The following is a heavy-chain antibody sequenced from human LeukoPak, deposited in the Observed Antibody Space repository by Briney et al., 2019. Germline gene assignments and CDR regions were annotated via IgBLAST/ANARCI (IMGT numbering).Heavy chain of an antibody. CDR1: GFSFSSHS. Sequence: GGSLRLSCEASGFSFSSHSMNWVRQAPGKGLEWVSYISSGSETIYYADSVKGRFTISRDNAKNSLFLQMDSLRAEDTAVYYCARGGVTMVRGVLGYFDYWGQGTLVTVSS. CDR2: ISSGSETI. J-gene: IGHJ4*02. CDR3: ARGGVTMVRGVLGYFDY. V-gene: IGHV3-48*04. D-gene: IGHD3-10*01.